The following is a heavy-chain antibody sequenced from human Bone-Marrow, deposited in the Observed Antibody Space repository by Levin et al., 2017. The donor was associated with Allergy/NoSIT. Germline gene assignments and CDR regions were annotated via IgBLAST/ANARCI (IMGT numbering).Heavy chain of an antibody. D-gene: IGHD4-11*01. V-gene: IGHV3-48*02. Sequence: AASVKVSCAASGFSFSNYNMNWVRQAPGKGLEWVSYITTGRSTTYYADSVKGRFTISRDDAKNSLYLQMNSLRDEDTAVYYCTRDEGVDYIGNYWGQGTLVTVSS. CDR2: ITTGRSTT. CDR3: TRDEGVDYIGNY. CDR1: GFSFSNYN. J-gene: IGHJ4*02.